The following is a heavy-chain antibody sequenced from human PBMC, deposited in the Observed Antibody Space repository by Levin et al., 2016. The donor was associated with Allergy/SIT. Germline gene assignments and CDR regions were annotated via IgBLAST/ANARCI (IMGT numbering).Heavy chain of an antibody. D-gene: IGHD3-3*01. Sequence: GGSLRLSCAASGFTFSTYSMHWVRQAPGKGLEWISYISPSSSTIYYADSVKGRFTISRDNAKNSLYLQMNSLRDEDTAVYYCATGTLRFLDFHYWGQGTLVTVSS. V-gene: IGHV3-48*02. CDR3: ATGTLRFLDFHY. J-gene: IGHJ4*02. CDR1: GFTFSTYS. CDR2: ISPSSSTI.